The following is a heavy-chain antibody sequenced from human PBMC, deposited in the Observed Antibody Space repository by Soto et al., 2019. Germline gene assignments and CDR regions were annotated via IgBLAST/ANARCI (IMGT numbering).Heavy chain of an antibody. Sequence: ASVKVSCKASGYTFTSYYMHWVRQAPGQGLEWMGIINPSGGSTSYAQKFQGRVTMTRDTSTSTVYMELSSLRSEDTAVYYCARDDQRILTGYSLPNWFDPWGQGTLVTVSS. V-gene: IGHV1-46*03. J-gene: IGHJ5*02. CDR3: ARDDQRILTGYSLPNWFDP. CDR2: INPSGGST. CDR1: GYTFTSYY. D-gene: IGHD3-9*01.